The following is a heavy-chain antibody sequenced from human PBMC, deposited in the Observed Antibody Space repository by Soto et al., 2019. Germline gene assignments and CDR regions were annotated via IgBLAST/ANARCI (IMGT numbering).Heavy chain of an antibody. Sequence: GGSLRLSCAASGFTFSSYAMSWVRQAPGKGLEWVSAISGSGGSTYYADSVKGRFTISRDNSKNTLYLQMNSLRAEDTAVYYCAKSVVVVAATPTPFDYWGQGTLVTVSS. CDR2: ISGSGGST. CDR3: AKSVVVVAATPTPFDY. CDR1: GFTFSSYA. V-gene: IGHV3-23*01. J-gene: IGHJ4*02. D-gene: IGHD2-15*01.